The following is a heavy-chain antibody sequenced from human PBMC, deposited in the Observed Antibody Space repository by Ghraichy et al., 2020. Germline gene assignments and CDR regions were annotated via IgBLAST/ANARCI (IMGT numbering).Heavy chain of an antibody. Sequence: SETLSLVCTVSGGSVSSSSYYWGWIRQPPGKGLEWIGSIYFVGNTYYNPSLKSRVTMSVDKSKNQFSLKLSSVTAADTAVYYCARHYLNYYYYMDVWGKGTTVTSSS. CDR3: ARHYLNYYYYMDV. CDR1: GGSVSSSSYY. J-gene: IGHJ6*03. CDR2: IYFVGNT. V-gene: IGHV4-39*01.